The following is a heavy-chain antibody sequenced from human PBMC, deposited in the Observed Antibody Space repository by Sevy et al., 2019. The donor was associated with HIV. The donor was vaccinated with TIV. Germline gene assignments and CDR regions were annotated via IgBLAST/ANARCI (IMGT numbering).Heavy chain of an antibody. V-gene: IGHV3-21*01. Sequence: GESLKISCAASGFTFSRYSMNWVRQAPGKGLEWVSSISSSSSYIYYADSVKGRFTISRDNAKNSLYLQMNSLRAEDTAVYYCVRDGGCSSTSCLLYFDSWGQGTLVTVSS. D-gene: IGHD2-2*01. J-gene: IGHJ4*02. CDR2: ISSSSSYI. CDR3: VRDGGCSSTSCLLYFDS. CDR1: GFTFSRYS.